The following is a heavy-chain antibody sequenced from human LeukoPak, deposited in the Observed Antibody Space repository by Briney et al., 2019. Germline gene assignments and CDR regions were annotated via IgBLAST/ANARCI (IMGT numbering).Heavy chain of an antibody. CDR3: AGDVYYDSSGYYPSAFDI. CDR2: IYPGDSDT. Sequence: GESLKISCKGSGYSFTSYWIGWVRQMPGKGLEWMGIIYPGDSDTRYSPSFQGRVTISADKSISTAYLQWSSLKASDTAMYYCAGDVYYDSSGYYPSAFDIWGQGTMVTVSS. D-gene: IGHD3-22*01. V-gene: IGHV5-51*01. CDR1: GYSFTSYW. J-gene: IGHJ3*02.